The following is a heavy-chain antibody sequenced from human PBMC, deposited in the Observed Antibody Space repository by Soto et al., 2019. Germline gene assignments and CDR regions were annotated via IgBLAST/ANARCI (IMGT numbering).Heavy chain of an antibody. CDR1: GFTFSSYA. V-gene: IGHV3-23*01. Sequence: EVLLLESGGGLVQPGGSLSLSCAASGFTFSSYAMSWVRQAPGKGLEWGSAISGSGGSTYYADSVKGRFAITRDNSKNTLYLQMNGLRAEDTAVYYCAKSLVIAVAGTSDYWGQGTLVTVSS. D-gene: IGHD6-19*01. CDR3: AKSLVIAVAGTSDY. J-gene: IGHJ4*02. CDR2: ISGSGGST.